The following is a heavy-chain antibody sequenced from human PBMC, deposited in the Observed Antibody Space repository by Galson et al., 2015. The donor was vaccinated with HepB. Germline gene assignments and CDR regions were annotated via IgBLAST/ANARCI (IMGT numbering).Heavy chain of an antibody. Sequence: SVKVSCKVSGYTLTELSMHWVRQAPGKGLEWMGGFDPEDGETIYAQKFQGRVTMTEDTSTDTAYMELSSLRSEDTAVYYCATPHYDSSGYYAEYFQHWGQGTLVTVSS. CDR2: FDPEDGET. J-gene: IGHJ1*01. CDR1: GYTLTELS. V-gene: IGHV1-24*01. D-gene: IGHD3-22*01. CDR3: ATPHYDSSGYYAEYFQH.